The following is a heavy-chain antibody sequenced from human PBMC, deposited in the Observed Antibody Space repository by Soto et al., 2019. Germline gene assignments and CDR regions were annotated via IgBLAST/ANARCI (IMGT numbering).Heavy chain of an antibody. CDR3: ARGSVDTVDSSGFYEY. J-gene: IGHJ4*02. V-gene: IGHV4-34*01. CDR1: GGSFSAYY. D-gene: IGHD3-22*01. CDR2: INHSGGT. Sequence: SETLSLTCAVYGGSFSAYYWSWIRQPPGEGLEWIGEINHSGGTSYNPSLKSRVTISVDTSKSQFSLKLTSVTAADRAVYYCARGSVDTVDSSGFYEYWGPGTPVTVSS.